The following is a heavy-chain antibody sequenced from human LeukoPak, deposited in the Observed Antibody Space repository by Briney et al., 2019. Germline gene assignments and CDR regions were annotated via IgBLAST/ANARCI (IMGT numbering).Heavy chain of an antibody. CDR3: AREALVVVSSFDY. CDR1: GFTFSSYA. J-gene: IGHJ4*02. CDR2: ISYDGSNK. V-gene: IGHV3-30*04. Sequence: GGSLRLSCAASGFTFSSYAMHWVRQAPGKGLECVAVISYDGSNKYYADSVKGRFTITRDNSKNTLYLQMNSLRAEDTAVYYCAREALVVVSSFDYWGQGTLVTVSS. D-gene: IGHD3-22*01.